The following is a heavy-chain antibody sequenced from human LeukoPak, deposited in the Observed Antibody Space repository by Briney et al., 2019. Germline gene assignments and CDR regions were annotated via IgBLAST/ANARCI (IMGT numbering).Heavy chain of an antibody. D-gene: IGHD4-17*01. V-gene: IGHV3-23*01. CDR1: GFTFSSYA. CDR3: AKAIYSYGDYDFDY. CDR2: ISGSGGST. Sequence: GGSLRLSCAASGFTFSSYAMSWVRQAPGKGLEWVSAISGSGGSTYYADSVKGRFTISRDNSKNTLYLQMNSLRAEDTAVHYCAKAIYSYGDYDFDYWGQGTLVTVSS. J-gene: IGHJ4*02.